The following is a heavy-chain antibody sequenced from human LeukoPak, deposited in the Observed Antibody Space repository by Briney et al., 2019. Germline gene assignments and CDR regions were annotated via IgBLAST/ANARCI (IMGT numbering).Heavy chain of an antibody. D-gene: IGHD4-17*01. CDR1: GFTLSSSW. CDR2: IKQDGSEK. J-gene: IGHJ4*02. CDR3: AKAAYASPDY. Sequence: GGSLRLSCAASGFTLSSSWMSWVRQAPGKGLEWVANIKQDGSEKCYVDSVKGRFTISRDNAKNSLYLQMNTLRAEDTAVYYCAKAAYASPDYWGQGTLVTVSS. V-gene: IGHV3-7*01.